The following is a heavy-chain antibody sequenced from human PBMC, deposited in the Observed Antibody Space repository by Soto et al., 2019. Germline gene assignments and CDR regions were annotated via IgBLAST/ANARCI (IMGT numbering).Heavy chain of an antibody. V-gene: IGHV4-39*02. CDR2: IHYSGST. D-gene: IGHD3-3*01. CDR1: GGSITTSTYY. CDR3: ARLWEWGVRYFDL. Sequence: SETLSLTCTVSGGSITTSTYYWGWVRQPPGKALEWIATIHYSGSTYYNPSLESRITISVDTSKNHFSLKLSSVTAADTAVYYWARLWEWGVRYFDLWGRGTLVTVSS. J-gene: IGHJ2*01.